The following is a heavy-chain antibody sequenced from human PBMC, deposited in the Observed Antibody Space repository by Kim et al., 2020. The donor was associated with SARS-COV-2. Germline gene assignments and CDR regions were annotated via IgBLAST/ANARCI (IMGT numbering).Heavy chain of an antibody. J-gene: IGHJ6*02. V-gene: IGHV3-53*01. Sequence: GGSLRLSCAASGFTVSSNYMSWVRQAPGKGLEWVSVIYSGGSTYYADSVKGRFTNSRDNPKNTLYLQMNSLRAEDTAVYYCASEEIWSGYGMDVWGQGTTVTVSS. CDR3: ASEEIWSGYGMDV. CDR2: IYSGGST. D-gene: IGHD3-3*01. CDR1: GFTVSSNY.